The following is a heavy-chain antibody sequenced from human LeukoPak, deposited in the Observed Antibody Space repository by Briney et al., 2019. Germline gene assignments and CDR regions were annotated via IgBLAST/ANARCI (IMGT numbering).Heavy chain of an antibody. D-gene: IGHD2-15*01. V-gene: IGHV3-7*01. CDR1: GFTFSSYW. J-gene: IGHJ6*02. CDR3: ARGLNCSGGSCLGGGYYYYYYYGMDV. Sequence: GGSLRLSCAASGFTFSSYWMSWVRQAPGKGLEWVANIKQDGSEKYYVDSVKGRFTISRDNAKNSLYLQMNSLRAEDTAVYYCARGLNCSGGSCLGGGYYYYYYYGMDVWGQGTTVTVSS. CDR2: IKQDGSEK.